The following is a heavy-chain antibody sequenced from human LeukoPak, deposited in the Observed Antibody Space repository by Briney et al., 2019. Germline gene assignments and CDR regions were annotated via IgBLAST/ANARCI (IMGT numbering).Heavy chain of an antibody. CDR1: GGSFSGYY. CDR3: ARAGYSYGTGYYFDY. Sequence: SETLSLTCAVYGGSFSGYYWSWIRLPPGKGLEGIGYIYYTGATYYNPSLKSRVTISLDTSKNQFSLKLSSVTAADAAVYYCARAGYSYGTGYYFDYWGQGALVTVSS. J-gene: IGHJ4*02. V-gene: IGHV4-59*01. CDR2: IYYTGAT. D-gene: IGHD5-18*01.